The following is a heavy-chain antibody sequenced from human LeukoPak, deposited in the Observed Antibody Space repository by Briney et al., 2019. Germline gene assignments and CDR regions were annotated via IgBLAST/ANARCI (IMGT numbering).Heavy chain of an antibody. Sequence: SETLSLTCAVYGGSFSGYYWSWIRQPPGKGLEWIGEINHSGSTNYNPSLNSRVTISVDTSKNRFSLKLSSVTAADTAVYYCARRGELNYFDYWGQGTLVTVSS. D-gene: IGHD1-26*01. V-gene: IGHV4-34*01. CDR1: GGSFSGYY. CDR2: INHSGST. J-gene: IGHJ4*02. CDR3: ARRGELNYFDY.